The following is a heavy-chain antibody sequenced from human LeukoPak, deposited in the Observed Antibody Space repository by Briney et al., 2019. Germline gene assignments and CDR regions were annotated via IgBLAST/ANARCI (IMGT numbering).Heavy chain of an antibody. CDR1: EGTFSNYA. J-gene: IGHJ6*02. CDR2: IIPILGIA. CDR3: ARSNSGYANYWYYGMDV. D-gene: IGHD5-12*01. V-gene: IGHV1-69*04. Sequence: VASVKVSRKASEGTFSNYAISWVRPAPGQGLEWLGRIIPILGIANYAQKFQGRVTITADKSTSTAYMELSSLRSEDTAVYYCARSNSGYANYWYYGMDVWGQGTTVTVSS.